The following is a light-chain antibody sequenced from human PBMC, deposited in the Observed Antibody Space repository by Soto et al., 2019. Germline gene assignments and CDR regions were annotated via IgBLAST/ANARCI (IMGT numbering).Light chain of an antibody. CDR2: EVN. CDR3: SSLAGQVV. J-gene: IGLJ3*02. CDR1: SYNY. V-gene: IGLV2-8*01. Sequence: QSALTQPPSASGSPGQSVTISCTGTSYNYVSWYQQHPGKAPKLIIYEVNQRPSGVPDRFSGSKSGNTASLTVPGLQAEDEANYYCSSLAGQVVFGGGTKLTVL.